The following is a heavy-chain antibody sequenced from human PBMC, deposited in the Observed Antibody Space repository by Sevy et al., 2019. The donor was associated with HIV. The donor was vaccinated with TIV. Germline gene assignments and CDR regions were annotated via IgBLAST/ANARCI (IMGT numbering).Heavy chain of an antibody. J-gene: IGHJ4*02. CDR1: GFSFSSSW. V-gene: IGHV3-74*01. CDR3: AKGHRGVTDY. CDR2: INSDGMST. D-gene: IGHD3-10*01. Sequence: GGSLRLSCTASGFSFSSSWMHWVRQPPGKGPVWVSHINSDGMSTRYVESVKGRFTVSRDNGKNTMYLQMNSLRVDDTAVYYCAKGHRGVTDYWGQGTLVTVSS.